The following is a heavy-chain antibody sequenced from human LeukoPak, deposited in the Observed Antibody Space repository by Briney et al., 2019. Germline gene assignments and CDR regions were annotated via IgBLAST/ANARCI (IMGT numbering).Heavy chain of an antibody. CDR2: RSYVGSSK. CDR3: LNGAAAGTPTIGDY. Sequence: GGTLRLSCAASGFTFSSYGMHWVRQAQGQGMDWVAFRSYVGSSKSYESSVNDRLTISRDNIKNTLYLQMNSLIADATAVYYFLNGAAAGTPTIGDYWGQGTLVTVSS. D-gene: IGHD6-13*01. V-gene: IGHV3-30*02. CDR1: GFTFSSYG. J-gene: IGHJ4*02.